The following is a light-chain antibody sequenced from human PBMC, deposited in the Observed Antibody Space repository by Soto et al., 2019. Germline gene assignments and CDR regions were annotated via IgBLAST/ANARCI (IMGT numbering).Light chain of an antibody. Sequence: EIVLTQSPGTLSLSPGERATLSCRASQSVSSSYLAWYQQKPGQAPRLLIYGASSRATGIPDRCSGSGSGRDFTLNSSRLEPDDFAVYYCQQYGSSWTFGQGTKVEIK. CDR1: QSVSSSY. CDR2: GAS. J-gene: IGKJ1*01. CDR3: QQYGSSWT. V-gene: IGKV3-20*01.